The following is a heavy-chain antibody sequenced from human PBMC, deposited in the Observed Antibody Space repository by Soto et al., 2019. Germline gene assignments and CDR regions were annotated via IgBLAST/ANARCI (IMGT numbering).Heavy chain of an antibody. J-gene: IGHJ4*02. CDR2: IVVGSGNT. CDR1: GFTFTSSA. CDR3: AVAVRTTTQTFDY. V-gene: IGHV1-58*02. D-gene: IGHD3-10*01. Sequence: SVKVSCKASGFTFTSSAMQWVRQARGQRLEWIGWIVVGSGNTNYAQKFQERVTITRDMSTSTAYMELSSLRSEDTAVYYCAVAVRTTTQTFDYWGQGTLVTVSS.